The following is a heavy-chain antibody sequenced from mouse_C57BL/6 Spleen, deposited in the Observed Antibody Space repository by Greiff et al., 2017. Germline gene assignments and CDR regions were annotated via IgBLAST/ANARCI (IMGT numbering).Heavy chain of an antibody. D-gene: IGHD2-1*01. CDR1: GYAFSSSW. CDR2: IYPGDGDT. J-gene: IGHJ2*01. Sequence: VQLQQSGPELVKPGASVKISCKASGYAFSSSWMNWVKQRPGKGLEWIGRIYPGDGDTNYNGKFKGKATLTADKSSSTAYMQLSSLTSEDSAVYFCAYGNSGYFDYWGQGTTLTVSS. CDR3: AYGNSGYFDY. V-gene: IGHV1-82*01.